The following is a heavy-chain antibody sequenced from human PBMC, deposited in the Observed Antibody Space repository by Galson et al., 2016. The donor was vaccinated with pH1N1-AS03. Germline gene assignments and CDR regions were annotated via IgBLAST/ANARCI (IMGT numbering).Heavy chain of an antibody. CDR1: GGSISSTDNY. V-gene: IGHV4-39*07. J-gene: IGHJ4*02. CDR2: IYYTGNT. Sequence: ETLSLTCTVSGGSISSTDNYWGWIRQPPGKGLEWIANIYYTGNTYYNPSLKSRVTISVDTSKNEFSLKLSSVTAADTAVYYCARDGPPQGISVAGSFDFWGQGTLVTVSS. CDR3: ARDGPPQGISVAGSFDF. D-gene: IGHD6-19*01.